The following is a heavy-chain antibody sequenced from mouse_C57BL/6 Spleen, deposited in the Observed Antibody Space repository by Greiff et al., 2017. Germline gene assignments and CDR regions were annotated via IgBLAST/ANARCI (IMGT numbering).Heavy chain of an antibody. CDR1: GFTFTDYY. CDR2: IRNKANGYTT. CDR3: ERAHYDYDGGVAY. V-gene: IGHV7-3*01. J-gene: IGHJ3*01. D-gene: IGHD2-4*01. Sequence: DVKLVESGGGLVQPGGSLSLSCAASGFTFTDYYMSWVRQPPGKALEWLGFIRNKANGYTTEYSASVKGRFTISRDNSQSILYLQMKALRAKDRATEDCERAHYDYDGGVAYWGQGTLVTVSA.